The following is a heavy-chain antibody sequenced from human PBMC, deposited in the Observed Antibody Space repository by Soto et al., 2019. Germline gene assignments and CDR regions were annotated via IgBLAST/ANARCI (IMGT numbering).Heavy chain of an antibody. CDR2: INSDGSST. D-gene: IGHD2-2*01. CDR1: GFTFRSYW. J-gene: IGHJ4*02. CDR3: ARDYLVVPHRVIDY. V-gene: IGHV3-74*01. Sequence: PGGSLRLSCAASGFTFRSYWVQWVRQAPGKGLVWVSWINSDGSSTSYADSVKGRFTISRDNSKNTLYLQMNSLRAEDTAVYYCARDYLVVPHRVIDYWGQGTLVTVSS.